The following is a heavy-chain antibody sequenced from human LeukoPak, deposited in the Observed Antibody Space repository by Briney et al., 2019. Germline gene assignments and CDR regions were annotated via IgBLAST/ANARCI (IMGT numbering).Heavy chain of an antibody. CDR1: GYIFTDYY. D-gene: IGHD3-16*01. Sequence: PGAPVKVSCKAPGYIFTDYYTHWVRQAPGQGLEWIGWISPNGGGTKYAQIFQGRVTMTWDASVTTAYMELSGLTSDDTAVYYCAKSIGGAFDYWGQGTLVIVSS. V-gene: IGHV1-2*02. CDR2: ISPNGGGT. J-gene: IGHJ4*02. CDR3: AKSIGGAFDY.